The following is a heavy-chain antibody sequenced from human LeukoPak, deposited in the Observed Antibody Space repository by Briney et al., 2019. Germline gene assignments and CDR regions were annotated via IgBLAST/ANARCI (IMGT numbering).Heavy chain of an antibody. CDR1: GFTFSSYW. J-gene: IGHJ4*02. V-gene: IGHV3-7*01. CDR3: ARETQAMYSSSLSM. CDR2: IKQDGSEK. Sequence: GGSLRLSCAASGFTFSSYWMSWVRQAPGKGLEWVANIKQDGSEKYYVDSVKDRFTISRDNAKNSLYLQMNSLRAEDTAVYYCARETQAMYSSSLSMWGQGTLVTVSS. D-gene: IGHD6-6*01.